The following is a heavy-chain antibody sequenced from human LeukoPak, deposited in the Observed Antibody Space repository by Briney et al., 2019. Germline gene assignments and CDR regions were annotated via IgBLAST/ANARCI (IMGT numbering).Heavy chain of an antibody. CDR2: IYYSGST. V-gene: IGHV4-59*01. J-gene: IGHJ3*02. CDR3: ARVNSNFDAFDI. Sequence: WIGYIYYSGSTNYNPSLKSRVTISVDTSKNQFSLKLSSVTAADTAVYYCARVNSNFDAFDIWGQGTMVTVSS. D-gene: IGHD4-11*01.